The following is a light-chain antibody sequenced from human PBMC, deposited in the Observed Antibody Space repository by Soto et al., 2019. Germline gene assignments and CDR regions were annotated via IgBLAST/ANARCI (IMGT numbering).Light chain of an antibody. CDR2: TVS. V-gene: IGKV2-30*01. Sequence: DVVMTQSPPSLPVTLGQPASISCRSSQSVVYSDGNAYLNWFQQRPGQSPRRLIYTVSTRYSAVPGRFSGGGSCTDFTLKISRVAAEDVGIYYCMQGTYWPPTFGQGTKVEI. J-gene: IGKJ1*01. CDR3: MQGTYWPPT. CDR1: QSVVYSDGNAY.